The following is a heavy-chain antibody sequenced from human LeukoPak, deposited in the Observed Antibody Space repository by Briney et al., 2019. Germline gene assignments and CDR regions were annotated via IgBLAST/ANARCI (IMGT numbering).Heavy chain of an antibody. V-gene: IGHV3-23*01. CDR3: AHGAMYQLDY. J-gene: IGHJ4*02. CDR1: GFTFSNYA. CDR2: INDSGGST. D-gene: IGHD2-2*01. Sequence: GGSLRLSCAASGFTFSNYAMSWVRQAPGKGLEWVSAINDSGGSTYYADSVKGRFTISRDNSKNTLYLQMNSLRAEDTAVYYCAHGAMYQLDYWGQGTLVTVSS.